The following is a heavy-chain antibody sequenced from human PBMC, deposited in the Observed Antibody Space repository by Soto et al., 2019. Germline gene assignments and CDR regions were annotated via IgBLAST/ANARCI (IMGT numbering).Heavy chain of an antibody. J-gene: IGHJ4*02. CDR3: ASTTAAGTTFDY. CDR1: GATFSSYA. Sequence: QVQLVQSGAEVKKPGSSVKVSCKASGATFSSYAITWVRQAPGQGLEWMGGIIPIFGTATYAQKFQGRVTITADESTRTAYMELSSLRSEDTAVYYCASTTAAGTTFDYWGQGTLVTVTT. V-gene: IGHV1-69*01. CDR2: IIPIFGTA. D-gene: IGHD6-13*01.